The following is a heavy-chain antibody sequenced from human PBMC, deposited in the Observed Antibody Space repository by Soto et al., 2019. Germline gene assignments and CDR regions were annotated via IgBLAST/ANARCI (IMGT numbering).Heavy chain of an antibody. Sequence: PRGALRLSCAASGFTLSRYFLHLGRQGPGKGLEWVAVIPYDESNKYYADSVKGRFTISRDNSKNTLYLEMSSLRPDDTAVYYCAKDRRYFGSGSYYNGFDPWGQGTLVTVSS. J-gene: IGHJ5*02. D-gene: IGHD3-10*01. CDR1: GFTLSRYF. CDR2: IPYDESNK. CDR3: AKDRRYFGSGSYYNGFDP. V-gene: IGHV3-30*18.